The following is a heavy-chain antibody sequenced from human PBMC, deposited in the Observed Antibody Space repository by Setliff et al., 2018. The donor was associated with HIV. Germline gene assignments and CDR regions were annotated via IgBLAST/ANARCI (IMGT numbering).Heavy chain of an antibody. V-gene: IGHV4-30-4*08. CDR3: AQEERDAYNYWFDP. CDR2: IYYSGST. J-gene: IGHJ5*02. D-gene: IGHD1-1*01. Sequence: SETMSLTCTVSGVFVSSGVYYWSWIRQPPGKGLAWIGYIYYSGSTYYNPSLKSRVTISVGTSKNQFSLKLSSVTAADTAVYYCAQEERDAYNYWFDPWGQGTLVTVSS. CDR1: GVFVSSGVYY.